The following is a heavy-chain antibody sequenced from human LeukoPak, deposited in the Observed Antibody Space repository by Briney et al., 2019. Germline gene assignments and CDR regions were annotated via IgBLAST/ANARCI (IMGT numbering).Heavy chain of an antibody. CDR2: IYYSGST. D-gene: IGHD5-24*01. Sequence: PSETLSLTCTVSGGSISSYYWSWIRQPPGKGLEWIGYIYYSGSTNYNPSLKSRVTISVDTSKNQFSLKLSSVTAADTAVYYCARAAMGSRYYYCYYMDVWGKGTTVTVSS. CDR3: ARAAMGSRYYYCYYMDV. V-gene: IGHV4-59*01. CDR1: GGSISSYY. J-gene: IGHJ6*03.